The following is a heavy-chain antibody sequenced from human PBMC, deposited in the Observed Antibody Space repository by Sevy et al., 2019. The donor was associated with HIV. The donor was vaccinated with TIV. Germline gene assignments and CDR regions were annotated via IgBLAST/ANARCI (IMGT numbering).Heavy chain of an antibody. J-gene: IGHJ5*02. CDR3: ASIGVVVVVAATPPLNWFDP. CDR2: ISYDGSNK. D-gene: IGHD2-15*01. CDR1: GFTFSSYA. Sequence: GGSLRLSCAASGFTFSSYAMHWVRQAPGKGLEWVAVISYDGSNKYYAHSVKGRFTISRDNSKNTLYLQMNSLRAEDTAVYYCASIGVVVVVAATPPLNWFDPWGQGTLVTVSP. V-gene: IGHV3-30*04.